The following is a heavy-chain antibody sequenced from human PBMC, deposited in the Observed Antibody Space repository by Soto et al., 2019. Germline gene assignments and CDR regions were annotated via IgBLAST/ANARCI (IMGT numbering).Heavy chain of an antibody. CDR2: IYPGDSDV. V-gene: IGHV5-51*01. J-gene: IGHJ6*02. CDR1: GYDFPNYW. D-gene: IGHD3-10*01. CDR3: TRPRRGYGMDV. Sequence: HGESLKISCKASGYDFPNYWIGWVRQLPGKGLEWMGIIYPGDSDVRYSPSFRGQVTITADKPITTAYLQWSSLKASDTAMYYCTRPRRGYGMDVWGQGTTVTVSS.